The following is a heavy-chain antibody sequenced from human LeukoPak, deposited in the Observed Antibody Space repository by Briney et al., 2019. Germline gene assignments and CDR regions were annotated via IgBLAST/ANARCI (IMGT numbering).Heavy chain of an antibody. CDR1: GYTFTDYY. V-gene: IGHV1-2*02. D-gene: IGHD3-10*01. J-gene: IGHJ4*02. Sequence: ASVKVSCKASGYTFTDYYIQWLRQAPGRGPEWMGWVKPDSGDTYYAQKLQGRFTMTRDTSISTAFMELSMLTSADTAVYYCAKHLWFGDTGYFDSWGQGTLVVVSP. CDR2: VKPDSGDT. CDR3: AKHLWFGDTGYFDS.